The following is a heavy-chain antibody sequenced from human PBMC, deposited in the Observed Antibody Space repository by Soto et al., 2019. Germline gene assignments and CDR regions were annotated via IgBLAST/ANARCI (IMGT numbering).Heavy chain of an antibody. CDR3: ATAPHVLDIVSENEVLDY. CDR1: GYTPTGLS. Sequence: GASVKVSCKVSGYTPTGLSMRWVRQAPGKRLEWMGGFDPEDGETIYAQKFQGRVTMTEDTSTDTAYMELSSLRSEDTAVCYCATAPHVLDIVSENEVLDYWGQGTLVTVSS. J-gene: IGHJ4*02. D-gene: IGHD1-1*01. CDR2: FDPEDGET. V-gene: IGHV1-24*01.